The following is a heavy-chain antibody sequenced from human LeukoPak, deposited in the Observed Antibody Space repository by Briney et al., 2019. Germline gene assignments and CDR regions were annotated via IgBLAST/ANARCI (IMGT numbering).Heavy chain of an antibody. V-gene: IGHV3-74*01. CDR1: GFTFSSYW. CDR2: INSDGSST. CDR3: AKARPYSSSWHYFQH. J-gene: IGHJ1*01. D-gene: IGHD6-13*01. Sequence: GGSLRLSCAASGFTFSSYWMHWVRQAPGKGLVWVSRINSDGSSTNYADSVKGRFTISRDNSKNSLYLQMNSLRTEDTALYYCAKARPYSSSWHYFQHWGQGTLVTVSS.